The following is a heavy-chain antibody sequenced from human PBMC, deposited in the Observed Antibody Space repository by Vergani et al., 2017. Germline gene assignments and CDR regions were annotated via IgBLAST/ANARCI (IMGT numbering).Heavy chain of an antibody. Sequence: QVQLQESGPGLVKPSETLSLTCTVSGGSISSYYWSWIRQPPGKGLEWIGYIYYSWFTNYNPSLKSRVTISVDTSKNHFSLKLSSVTAADTAVYYCAREGVVVAAKVFDIWGQGTMVTVSS. CDR3: AREGVVVAAKVFDI. D-gene: IGHD2-15*01. CDR2: IYYSWFT. CDR1: GGSISSYY. V-gene: IGHV4-59*01. J-gene: IGHJ3*02.